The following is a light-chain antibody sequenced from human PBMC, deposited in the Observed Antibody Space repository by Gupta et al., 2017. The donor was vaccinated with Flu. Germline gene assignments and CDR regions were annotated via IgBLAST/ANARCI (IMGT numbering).Light chain of an antibody. V-gene: IGKV1-5*03. CDR3: QEYNSYWA. CDR1: QSISSW. J-gene: IGKJ1*01. Sequence: ASQSISSWLSWYQQKPGKAPKLLIYKASTLESGVPSRFSGSGFGTEFTLTISRLQPDDFATYYCQEYNSYWAFGQGTKVEIK. CDR2: KAS.